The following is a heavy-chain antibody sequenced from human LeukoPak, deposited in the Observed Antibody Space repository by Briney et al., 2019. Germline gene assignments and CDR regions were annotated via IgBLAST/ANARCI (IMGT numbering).Heavy chain of an antibody. D-gene: IGHD5-18*01. J-gene: IGHJ4*02. Sequence: PSETLSLTRAVSGGSISSGGYSWSWIRQPPGKGLEWIGYIYHSGSTYYNPSLKSRVTISVDRSKNQFSLKLSSVTAADTAVYYCARGQGYSYGLYYFDYWGQGTLVTVSS. CDR1: GGSISSGGYS. CDR3: ARGQGYSYGLYYFDY. CDR2: IYHSGST. V-gene: IGHV4-30-2*01.